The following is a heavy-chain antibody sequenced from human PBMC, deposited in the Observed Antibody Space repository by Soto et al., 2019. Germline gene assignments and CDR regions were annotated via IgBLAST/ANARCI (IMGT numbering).Heavy chain of an antibody. V-gene: IGHV3-23*01. J-gene: IGHJ4*02. CDR2: ISGSGGST. D-gene: IGHD6-19*01. Sequence: PGGSLRLSCVASGFTFSSYAMSWVRQAPGKGLEWVSAISGSGGSTYYADSVKGRFTISRDNSKNTLYLQMNSLRAEDTAVYYCAKASSGWRLLTSFDYWGQGTLVTVSS. CDR3: AKASSGWRLLTSFDY. CDR1: GFTFSSYA.